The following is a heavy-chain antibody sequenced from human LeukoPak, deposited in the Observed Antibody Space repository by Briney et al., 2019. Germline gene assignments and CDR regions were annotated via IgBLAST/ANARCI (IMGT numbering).Heavy chain of an antibody. CDR2: IYYSGST. CDR1: GGSISSYY. CDR3: ARNSRASTVLLWSLSKYGMDV. Sequence: PSETPSLTCTVSGGSISSYYWSWSRQPPGKGLEWIGYIYYSGSTNYNPSPKSRVTISVDTSKNHFSLKLSSVTAADTAVYYCARNSRASTVLLWSLSKYGMDVWGKGTTVTISS. V-gene: IGHV4-59*08. D-gene: IGHD3-10*01. J-gene: IGHJ6*04.